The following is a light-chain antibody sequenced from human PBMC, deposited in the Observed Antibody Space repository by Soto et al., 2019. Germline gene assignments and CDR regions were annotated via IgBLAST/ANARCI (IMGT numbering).Light chain of an antibody. CDR3: HQYGVSMFT. Sequence: DIVLTQSPGTLSLSPGERATLSCRASQTVRDGYLAWYQQKPGQAPRLFIYGASARATGIPDRFSGSGSGTDFTLTISGLAPEDFAVYYCHQYGVSMFTFGQGAKLEIK. CDR1: QTVRDGY. CDR2: GAS. J-gene: IGKJ2*01. V-gene: IGKV3-20*01.